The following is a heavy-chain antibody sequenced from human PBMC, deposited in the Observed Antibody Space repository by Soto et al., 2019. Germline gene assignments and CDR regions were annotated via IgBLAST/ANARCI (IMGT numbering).Heavy chain of an antibody. V-gene: IGHV3-33*01. CDR1: GFTFSSYG. Sequence: GGSLRLSCAASGFTFSSYGMHWVRQAPGKGLEWVAVIWYDGSNKYYADSVKGRFTISRDNSKNTLYLQMNSLRAEDTAVYYCARDVDQTIFDYWGQGTLVTVSS. J-gene: IGHJ4*02. CDR2: IWYDGSNK. CDR3: ARDVDQTIFDY.